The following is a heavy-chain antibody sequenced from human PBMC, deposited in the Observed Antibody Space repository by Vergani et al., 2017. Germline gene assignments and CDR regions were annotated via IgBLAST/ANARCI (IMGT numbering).Heavy chain of an antibody. V-gene: IGHV4-30-2*02. CDR3: ARLQWLAFDDAFDI. CDR2: IYHSGST. J-gene: IGHJ3*02. Sequence: QLQLQESGSGLVKPSQTLSLTCAVSGGSISSGGYSWSWIRQPPGKGLEWIGYIYHSGSTNYNPSLKSRVTISVDTSKNQFSLKLSSVTAADTAVYYCARLQWLAFDDAFDIWGQGTMVTVSS. CDR1: GGSISSGGYS. D-gene: IGHD6-19*01.